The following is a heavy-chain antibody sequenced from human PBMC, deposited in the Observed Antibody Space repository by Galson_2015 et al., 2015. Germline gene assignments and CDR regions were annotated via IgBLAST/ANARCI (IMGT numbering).Heavy chain of an antibody. Sequence: PALVKPTQTLTLTCTFSGFSLSTSGVGVGWIRPPPGKALEWLALIYWNDDKRYSPSLKSRLTITKDTSKNQVVLTMTNMDPVDTATYYCAHMPPKLERRYHPFDYWGQGTLVTVSS. V-gene: IGHV2-5*01. CDR2: IYWNDDK. CDR1: GFSLSTSGVG. J-gene: IGHJ4*02. CDR3: AHMPPKLERRYHPFDY. D-gene: IGHD1-1*01.